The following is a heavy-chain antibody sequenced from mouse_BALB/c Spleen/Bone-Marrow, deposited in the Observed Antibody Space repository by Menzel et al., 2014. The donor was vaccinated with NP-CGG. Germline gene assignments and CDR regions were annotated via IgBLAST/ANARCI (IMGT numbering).Heavy chain of an antibody. J-gene: IGHJ3*01. CDR3: ARHAYYDQTEVSFVY. D-gene: IGHD2-4*01. V-gene: IGHV5-9-2*01. CDR1: GFSFSNYG. Sequence: DVMLVESGGGLVKPGGSLKLSCAASGFSFSNYGMSWVRQTPEKRLEWVATISGDGRYTFYSDSVKGRFTISIDNAKNNLYLQLSSLRSEDTALYYCARHAYYDQTEVSFVYWGQGTLVTVSA. CDR2: ISGDGRYT.